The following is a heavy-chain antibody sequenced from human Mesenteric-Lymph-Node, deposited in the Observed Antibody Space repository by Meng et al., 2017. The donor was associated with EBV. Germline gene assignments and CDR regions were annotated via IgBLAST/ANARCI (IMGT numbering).Heavy chain of an antibody. CDR3: ARVQWLPTQGLLYVP. J-gene: IGHJ5*02. CDR1: GDSLSSGYYF. D-gene: IGHD6-19*01. CDR2: IHYSGST. Sequence: QGPPQDSAPGLGKPSGPRLLTCTVSGDSLSSGYYFWSWIRQPPGKGLEWIGYIHYSGSTKYNPSLESRVTILVDTSKNQFSLKLSSVTAADTAMYYCARVQWLPTQGLLYVPWGQGTLVTVSS. V-gene: IGHV4-61*01.